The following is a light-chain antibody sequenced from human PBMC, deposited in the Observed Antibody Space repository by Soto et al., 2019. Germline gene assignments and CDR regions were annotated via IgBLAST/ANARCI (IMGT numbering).Light chain of an antibody. CDR3: QQYAGSPWT. V-gene: IGKV3-20*01. CDR2: GAS. CDR1: QSVSSTY. Sequence: EIVLTQSPGTLSLSPGERATLSCRASQSVSSTYLAWYQQKPGQAPRLLIYGASSRATGIPDRFSGSGSGTDFTLIISRLEPEDCAVYYCQQYAGSPWTFGQGTKVDIK. J-gene: IGKJ1*01.